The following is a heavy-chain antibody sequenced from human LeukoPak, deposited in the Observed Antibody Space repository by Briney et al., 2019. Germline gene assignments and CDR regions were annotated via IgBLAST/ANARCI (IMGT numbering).Heavy chain of an antibody. Sequence: GGSLRLSCAASGFTFDDYDINWVRQAPGKGLEWVSSISSSSSYIYYADSVKGRFTISRDNAKNSLYLQMNSLRAEDTAVYYCARGYCSSTSCYVFAFDIWGQGTMVTVSS. D-gene: IGHD2-2*01. CDR3: ARGYCSSTSCYVFAFDI. CDR2: ISSSSSYI. V-gene: IGHV3-21*01. J-gene: IGHJ3*02. CDR1: GFTFDDYD.